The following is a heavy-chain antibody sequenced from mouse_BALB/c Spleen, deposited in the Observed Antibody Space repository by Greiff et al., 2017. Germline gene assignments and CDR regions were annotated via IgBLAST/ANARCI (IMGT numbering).Heavy chain of an antibody. D-gene: IGHD2-14*01. CDR3: ARGAYYRYDGYAMDY. V-gene: IGHV1S81*02. CDR2: INPSNGRT. Sequence: QVHVKQPGAELVKPGASVKLSCKASGYTFTSYWMHWVKQRPGQGLEWIGEINPSNGRTNYNEKFKSKATLTVDKSSSTAYMQLSSLSSEDSAVYYCARGAYYRYDGYAMDYWGQGTSVTVSS. CDR1: GYTFTSYW. J-gene: IGHJ4*01.